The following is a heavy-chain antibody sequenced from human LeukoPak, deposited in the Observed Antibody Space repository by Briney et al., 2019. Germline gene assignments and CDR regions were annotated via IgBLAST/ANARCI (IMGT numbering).Heavy chain of an antibody. V-gene: IGHV1-18*01. D-gene: IGHD2-15*01. J-gene: IGHJ4*02. CDR1: GYIFSNYG. CDR2: ISAYNGNT. Sequence: ASVKVSCKASGYIFSNYGITWVRQAPGHGLEWMGWISAYNGNTNYAQKLQGRVTMTTDTSTSTAYMELRSLRSDDTAVYYCARVGVFGYCIRSSCHSPLDSWGQGTLVTVSS. CDR3: ARVGVFGYCIRSSCHSPLDS.